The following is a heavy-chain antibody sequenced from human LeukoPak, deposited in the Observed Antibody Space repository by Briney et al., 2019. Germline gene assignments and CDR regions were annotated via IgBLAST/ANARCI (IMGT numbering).Heavy chain of an antibody. CDR2: INADESST. CDR3: TRGSYYFNY. V-gene: IGHV3-74*01. Sequence: PGGSLRLSCAASGFTFSRDWMHWVRQAPGRGLVWVSRINADESSTAYADSVKGRFITSRDNAKNTLYLQMNSLRVEDTAVYYCTRGSYYFNYWGQGTLVTVSS. CDR1: GFTFSRDW. J-gene: IGHJ4*02.